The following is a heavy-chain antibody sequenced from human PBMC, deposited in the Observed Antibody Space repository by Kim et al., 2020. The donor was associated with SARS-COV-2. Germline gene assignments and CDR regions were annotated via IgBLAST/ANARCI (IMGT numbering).Heavy chain of an antibody. CDR1: GFTFSDYS. D-gene: IGHD3-10*01. CDR2: INSDSSYT. CDR3: ARDYYGGGTYYTFEY. Sequence: GSLRLSCAASGFTFSDYSMSWIRQAPGKGLEWISCINSDSSYTKYADSVKGRFTISRDNAKNSLYLQMNSLRAEDSAVYYCARDYYGGGTYYTFEYWGQGNLVTVSS. V-gene: IGHV3-11*06. J-gene: IGHJ4*02.